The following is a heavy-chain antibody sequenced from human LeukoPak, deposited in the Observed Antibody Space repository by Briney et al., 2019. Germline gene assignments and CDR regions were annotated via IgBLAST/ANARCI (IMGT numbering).Heavy chain of an antibody. D-gene: IGHD5-18*01. CDR2: ISAYNGNT. V-gene: IGHV1-18*01. J-gene: IGHJ3*02. CDR1: GYTFTSYG. CDR3: ARDRSVTCIQLWQDAFDI. Sequence: GASVKVSCKASGYTFTSYGISWVRQAPGQGLEWMGWISAYNGNTNYAQKLQGRVTVTTDTSTSTAYMELRSLRSDDTAVYYCARDRSVTCIQLWQDAFDIWGQGTMVTVSS.